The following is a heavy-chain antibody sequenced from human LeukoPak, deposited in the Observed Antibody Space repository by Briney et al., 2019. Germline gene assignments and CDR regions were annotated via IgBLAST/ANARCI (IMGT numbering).Heavy chain of an antibody. J-gene: IGHJ4*02. V-gene: IGHV3-23*01. CDR2: IHGSSGST. D-gene: IGHD3-3*01. CDR3: ARGYDFWSGYSFDY. Sequence: PGGSLGLSCAASGFTVSSNYMSWVRQAPGKGLEGVSGIHGSSGSTYYADSVKGRSTISRDNSKNTLYLQMNSLRAEDTAVYYCARGYDFWSGYSFDYWGQGTLVTVSS. CDR1: GFTVSSNY.